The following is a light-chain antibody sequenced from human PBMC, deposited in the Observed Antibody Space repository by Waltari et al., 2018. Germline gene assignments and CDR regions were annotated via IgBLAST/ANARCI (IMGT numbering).Light chain of an antibody. CDR1: QSVSRA. CDR2: CAS. CDR3: QHYLRLPAT. Sequence: EIVLTQSPGTLSLSPGEKATLSCRASQSVSRALAWYQQKPGQAPRLLIYCASNRATGIPDRFSGSGFGTDFSLTISSLEPEDFAVYYCQHYLRLPATFGQGTKVEIK. V-gene: IGKV3-20*01. J-gene: IGKJ1*01.